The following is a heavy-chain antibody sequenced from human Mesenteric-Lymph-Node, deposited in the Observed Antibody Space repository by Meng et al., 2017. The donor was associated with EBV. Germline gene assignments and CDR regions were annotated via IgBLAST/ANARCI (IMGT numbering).Heavy chain of an antibody. CDR3: ATNDNYRNDY. V-gene: IGHV4-31*03. CDR2: IYYTGHT. D-gene: IGHD5-24*01. CDR1: LGSLSSGNYY. Sequence: QVQLQDSGPELVKSSQPLSLTCPVSLGSLSSGNYYWTWIRQHPGKGLEWIGYIYYTGHTYYNPSLRSRVTISIDTSKNQFSLSLHSVTAADTAVYYCATNDNYRNDYWGQGTLVTVSS. J-gene: IGHJ4*02.